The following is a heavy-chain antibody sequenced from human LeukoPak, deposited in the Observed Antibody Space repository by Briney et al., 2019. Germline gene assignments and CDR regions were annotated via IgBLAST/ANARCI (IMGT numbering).Heavy chain of an antibody. J-gene: IGHJ4*02. V-gene: IGHV3-73*01. Sequence: GGSLRLSCAASGFTFSGSAMHWVRQASGKGLEWVGRIRSKANSYATAYAASVKGRFTISRDDSKNTAYLQMNSLKTEDTAVYYCTSPRMGQYYFDYWGQGTLVTVSS. D-gene: IGHD1-14*01. CDR2: IRSKANSYAT. CDR3: TSPRMGQYYFDY. CDR1: GFTFSGSA.